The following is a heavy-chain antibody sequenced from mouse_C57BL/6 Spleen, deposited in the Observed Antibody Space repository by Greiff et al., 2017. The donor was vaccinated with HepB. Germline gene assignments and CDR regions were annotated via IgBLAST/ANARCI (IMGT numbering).Heavy chain of an antibody. CDR2: IYPGDGDT. Sequence: QVQLQQSGAELVKPGASVKISCKASGYAFSSYWMNWVKQRPGKGLEWIGQIYPGDGDTNYNGKFKGKATLTADKSSSTAYTQLSSLTSEDSAVYFCARGYYYGSSPFDYWGQGTTLTVSS. CDR3: ARGYYYGSSPFDY. D-gene: IGHD1-1*01. CDR1: GYAFSSYW. V-gene: IGHV1-80*01. J-gene: IGHJ2*01.